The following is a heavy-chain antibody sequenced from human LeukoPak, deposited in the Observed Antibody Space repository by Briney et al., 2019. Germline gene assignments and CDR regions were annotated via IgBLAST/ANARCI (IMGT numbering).Heavy chain of an antibody. CDR3: ARDHDWAFDL. CDR2: INHNAEMI. V-gene: IGHV3-48*02. Sequence: GGSLRLSCEASGFPFGSYVMSWVRQAPGKGLEWIAYINHNAEMIFYPDFVKGRFTISRDDAKNSLYLQMNALRYEDTAIYYCARDHDWAFDLWGQGTLVTVSS. J-gene: IGHJ4*02. D-gene: IGHD3-9*01. CDR1: GFPFGSYV.